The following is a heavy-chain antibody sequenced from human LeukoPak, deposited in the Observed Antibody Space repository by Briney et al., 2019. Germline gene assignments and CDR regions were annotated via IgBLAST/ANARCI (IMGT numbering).Heavy chain of an antibody. Sequence: PGGSLRLSCAASGFTFSSYMYWVRPAPGKGLEWVSYISSSGTTTHYGDSVKGRFTISRDNAKNSLYLQMNSLRAEDTAVYYCARGRRPDAFDSWGQGTRVTVSS. CDR1: GFTFSSY. V-gene: IGHV3-48*03. CDR3: ARGRRPDAFDS. J-gene: IGHJ3*02. CDR2: ISSSGTTT.